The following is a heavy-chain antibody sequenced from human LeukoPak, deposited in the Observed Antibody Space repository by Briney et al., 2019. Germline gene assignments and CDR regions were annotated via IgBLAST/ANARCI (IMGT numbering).Heavy chain of an antibody. CDR1: GFTFSSYS. CDR3: ARDGRIDAFDI. V-gene: IGHV3-48*02. J-gene: IGHJ3*02. CDR2: ISSSSSTI. Sequence: GGSLRLSCAASGFTFSSYSMNWVRQAPGKGLEWVSYISSSSSTIYYADSVKGRFTISRDNAKNSLYLQMSSLRDEDTAVYYCARDGRIDAFDIWGQGTMVTVSS.